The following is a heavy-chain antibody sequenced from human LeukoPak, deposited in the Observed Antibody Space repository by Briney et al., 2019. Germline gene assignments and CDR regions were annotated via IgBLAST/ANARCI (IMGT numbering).Heavy chain of an antibody. V-gene: IGHV4-39*07. Sequence: SETLSLTCTVSGGSISSSSYYWGWIRQPPGKGLEWIGSIYYSGSTYYNPSLKSRVTISVDMSKNQFSLKLSSVTAADTAVYYCARTTEGYCSTRCYGFSYYYYMDVWGKGTTVTISS. J-gene: IGHJ6*03. CDR2: IYYSGST. CDR1: GGSISSSSYY. D-gene: IGHD2-2*01. CDR3: ARTTEGYCSTRCYGFSYYYYMDV.